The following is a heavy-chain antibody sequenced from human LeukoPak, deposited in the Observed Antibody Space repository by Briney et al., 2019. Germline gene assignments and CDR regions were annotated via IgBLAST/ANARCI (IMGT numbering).Heavy chain of an antibody. V-gene: IGHV3-74*03. CDR2: INGDGSNT. J-gene: IGHJ6*04. CDR1: GFTFSSHW. CDR3: ARDARAVATSMDV. Sequence: PGGSLRLSCAASGFTFSSHWMHWVRQAPGKGLVWVSRINGDGSNTTYADSVKGRFTISRDNAKNTLYLQMNSLRAEDTAVYYCARDARAVATSMDVWGKGTTVTVSS. D-gene: IGHD5-12*01.